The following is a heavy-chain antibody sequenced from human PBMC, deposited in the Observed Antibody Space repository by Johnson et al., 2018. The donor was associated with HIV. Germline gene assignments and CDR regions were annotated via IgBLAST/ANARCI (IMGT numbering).Heavy chain of an antibody. CDR1: IFSLTTHT. CDR3: AKEGLI. Sequence: QVQLVESGGGVVQPGRSLRLSCAASIFSLTTHTIHWVRQAPGKGLEWVAVISYDGSNKYYADSVKGRFTISRDNSKNSLYLQMNSLRTEDTAVYYCAKEGLIWGQGTMVTVSS. V-gene: IGHV3-30-3*01. CDR2: ISYDGSNK. J-gene: IGHJ3*02. D-gene: IGHD3/OR15-3a*01.